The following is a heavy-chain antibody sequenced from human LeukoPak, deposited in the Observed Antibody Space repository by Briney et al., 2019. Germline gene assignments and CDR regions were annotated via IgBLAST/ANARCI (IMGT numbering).Heavy chain of an antibody. V-gene: IGHV4-39*01. CDR3: ARAPIPLNWFDP. CDR2: IYYSGST. Sequence: SETLSLTCTVSGGSISSYYWGWIRQPPGKGLEWIGSIYYSGSTYYNPSLKSRVTISVDTSKNQFSLKLSSVTAADTAVYYCARAPIPLNWFDPWGQGTLVTVSS. D-gene: IGHD2-2*02. CDR1: GGSISSYY. J-gene: IGHJ5*02.